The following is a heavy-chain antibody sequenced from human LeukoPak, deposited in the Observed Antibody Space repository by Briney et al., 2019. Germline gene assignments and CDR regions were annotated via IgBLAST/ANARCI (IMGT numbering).Heavy chain of an antibody. D-gene: IGHD1-26*01. CDR2: ISSSGSTI. Sequence: SGGSLRLSFSASGFTFINYEMNSVRQAPGKGLEWVSYISSSGSTIYYADSVKGRFTISRDSAKKSVYLQMNSLRAEDTAVYYCARDPVGYYYAMDVWGQGTTVTVSS. CDR1: GFTFINYE. J-gene: IGHJ6*02. CDR3: ARDPVGYYYAMDV. V-gene: IGHV3-48*03.